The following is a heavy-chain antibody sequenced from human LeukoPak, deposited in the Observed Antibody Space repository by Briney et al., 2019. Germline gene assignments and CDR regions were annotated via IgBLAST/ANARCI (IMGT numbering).Heavy chain of an antibody. D-gene: IGHD4-23*01. V-gene: IGHV4-59*01. CDR3: ASSSVVRGYYFDY. CDR2: IYYSGST. J-gene: IGHJ4*02. Sequence: SETLSLTCTVSGGSISGYYWSWIRQTPGKRLEWIGYIYYSGSTNYNPSLKSRVTISVDTSKNQFSLKLSSVTAADTAVYYCASSSVVRGYYFDYWGQGTLVTVSS. CDR1: GGSISGYY.